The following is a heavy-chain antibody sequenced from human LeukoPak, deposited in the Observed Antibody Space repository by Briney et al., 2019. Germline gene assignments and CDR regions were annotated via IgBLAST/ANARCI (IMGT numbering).Heavy chain of an antibody. V-gene: IGHV4-59*11. CDR2: IYYSGGT. CDR3: ARRSGVLDSRDYRYYFDF. J-gene: IGHJ4*02. Sequence: SETLSLTCIVSGDSISSHYWSWIRQPPGKGLEYIGYIYYSGGTDYNPSLKSRVTISLDTSKNQFSLNLTSVTAADTAVYYCARRSGVLDSRDYRYYFDFWGQGTLVTVSS. CDR1: GDSISSHY. D-gene: IGHD3-22*01.